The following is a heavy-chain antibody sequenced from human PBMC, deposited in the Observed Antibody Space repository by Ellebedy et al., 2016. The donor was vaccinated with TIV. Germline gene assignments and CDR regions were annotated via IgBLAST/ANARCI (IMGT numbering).Heavy chain of an antibody. Sequence: GGSLRLXXAASGFSSSDHYMDWVRQAPGEGLEWVGRTRNKAHSYTTEYAASVKGRFTISRDGSQNSLFLQMNSLKTEDTAVYFCARGAYCGGDCHVPFDSWGQGTLVTVSS. J-gene: IGHJ4*02. V-gene: IGHV3-72*01. D-gene: IGHD2-21*02. CDR2: TRNKAHSYTT. CDR3: ARGAYCGGDCHVPFDS. CDR1: GFSSSDHY.